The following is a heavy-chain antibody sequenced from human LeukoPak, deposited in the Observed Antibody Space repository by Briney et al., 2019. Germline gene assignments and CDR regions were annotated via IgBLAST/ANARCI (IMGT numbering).Heavy chain of an antibody. CDR1: GDSISSNSYY. Sequence: SETLSLTCTVSGDSISSNSYYWGWIRQPPGKGLEWIGSIYYSGSTYNNPSLKSRVTISVDTSKNQFSLKLNSVTAADTAVYYCARRVAVGNYFDPWGQGTQVTVSS. CDR2: IYYSGST. CDR3: ARRVAVGNYFDP. V-gene: IGHV4-39*01. J-gene: IGHJ5*02. D-gene: IGHD4-11*01.